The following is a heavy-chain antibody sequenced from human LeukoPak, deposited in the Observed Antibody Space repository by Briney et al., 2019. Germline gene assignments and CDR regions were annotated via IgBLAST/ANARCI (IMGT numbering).Heavy chain of an antibody. CDR3: VRIFVLDSSGYVDY. CDR2: INPNSGGT. D-gene: IGHD3-22*01. Sequence: ASVKVSCKASGYTFTGYHMHWVRQAPGQGLEWMGRINPNSGGTNYAQKFQGRVTMTRDTSISTAYMELSRLRSDDTAVYYCVRIFVLDSSGYVDYWGQGTLVTVSS. CDR1: GYTFTGYH. V-gene: IGHV1-2*06. J-gene: IGHJ4*02.